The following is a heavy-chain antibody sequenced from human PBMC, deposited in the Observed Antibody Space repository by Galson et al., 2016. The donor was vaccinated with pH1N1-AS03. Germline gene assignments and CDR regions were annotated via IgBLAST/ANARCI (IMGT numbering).Heavy chain of an antibody. D-gene: IGHD2-2*01. J-gene: IGHJ4*02. CDR1: GFTFSGYS. CDR2: ISRSSTYI. CDR3: ARTFPGRVVVVAAAMQEGPDY. V-gene: IGHV3-21*03. Sequence: SLRLSCAASGFTFSGYSMNWFRQAPGKGLEWVSSISRSSTYIYYADPVKGRFTISRDNAKNSLFLQMHSLRAEDTAVYYCARTFPGRVVVVAAAMQEGPDYWGQGTLVTVSS.